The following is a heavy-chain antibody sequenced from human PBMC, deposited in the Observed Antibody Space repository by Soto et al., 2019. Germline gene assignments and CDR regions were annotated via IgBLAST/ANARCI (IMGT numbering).Heavy chain of an antibody. J-gene: IGHJ5*02. D-gene: IGHD6-19*01. Sequence: QVTLKESGPVLVKPTETLTLRCTVSGLSITDSEMGVSWIRQPPGQPLEWLAHIDSSGEKSYRTFLKSRLAISKDTSKSQIVLTRTNMDPADTATYYCARRHLAVAVSPWFDTWGQGIPVTVSS. CDR2: IDSSGEK. CDR1: GLSITDSEMG. V-gene: IGHV2-26*01. CDR3: ARRHLAVAVSPWFDT.